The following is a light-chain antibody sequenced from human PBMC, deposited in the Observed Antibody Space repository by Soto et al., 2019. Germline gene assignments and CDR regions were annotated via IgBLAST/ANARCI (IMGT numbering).Light chain of an antibody. J-gene: IGKJ1*01. CDR1: QSVSSSY. CDR2: GAS. V-gene: IGKV3-20*01. CDR3: QLYGSSPPWT. Sequence: EIVLTQSPGTLSLSPGERATLSCRASQSVSSSYLAWYQQKPGQAPRLLIYGASSRATGIPDRCSGSGSGTDFTLTISRLEPEDFAVYYCQLYGSSPPWTVGQGTKVEIK.